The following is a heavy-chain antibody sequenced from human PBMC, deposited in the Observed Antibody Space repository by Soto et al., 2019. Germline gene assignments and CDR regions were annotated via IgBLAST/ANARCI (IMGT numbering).Heavy chain of an antibody. Sequence: GWSLRLSCAASGFTFSSYGMRWVRQAPGKGLEWVAVISYDGSNKYYADSVKGRFTISRDNSKNTLYLKMNSLRAEDTAVYYCATITSEFNMVRRVIPYWGQATLVTVS. CDR1: GFTFSSYG. CDR3: ATITSEFNMVRRVIPY. V-gene: IGHV3-30*03. D-gene: IGHD3-10*01. CDR2: ISYDGSNK. J-gene: IGHJ4*02.